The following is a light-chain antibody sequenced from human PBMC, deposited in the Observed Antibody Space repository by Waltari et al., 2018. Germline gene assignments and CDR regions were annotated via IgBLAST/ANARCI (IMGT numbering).Light chain of an antibody. J-gene: IGKJ4*01. V-gene: IGKV3-20*01. CDR2: GAS. CDR3: QQYDISPLT. CDR1: QTVRTTY. Sequence: ELVLTQSPGPLSLSPGERATLSCSASQTVRTTYLSWYQPKPGQAPTLLIYGASSRATGSPDRFSGSGSGTDFSLTISSLEPEDFAVYYCQQYDISPLTFGGGTKVEIK.